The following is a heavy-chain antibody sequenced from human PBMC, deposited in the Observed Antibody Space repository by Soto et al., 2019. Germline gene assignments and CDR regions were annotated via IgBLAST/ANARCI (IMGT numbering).Heavy chain of an antibody. V-gene: IGHV4-39*01. CDR3: ARRIAAAGNFDP. Sequence: SETLSLTCTVSGGSISSGGYYWSWIRQHPGKGLEWIGSFYYSGSTYYNPSLKSRVTISVDTSKNQFSLRLSSVTAADTAVYYCARRIAAAGNFDPWGQGTLVTVSS. J-gene: IGHJ5*02. D-gene: IGHD6-13*01. CDR1: GGSISSGGYY. CDR2: FYYSGST.